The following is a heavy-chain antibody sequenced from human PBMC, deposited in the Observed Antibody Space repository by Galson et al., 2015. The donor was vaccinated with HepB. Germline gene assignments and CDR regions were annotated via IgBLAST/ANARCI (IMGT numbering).Heavy chain of an antibody. V-gene: IGHV3-23*01. CDR1: GITFSTYA. Sequence: SLRLSCAGSGITFSTYAMSWVRQAPGKGLEWVSAISLTGGHTYYADSVKGRFTISRDNSKNTLYLQMSSLRAEDTAVYYCVTTYSGYWGQGTLVTVSS. CDR3: VTTYSGY. CDR2: ISLTGGHT. J-gene: IGHJ4*02. D-gene: IGHD2-21*01.